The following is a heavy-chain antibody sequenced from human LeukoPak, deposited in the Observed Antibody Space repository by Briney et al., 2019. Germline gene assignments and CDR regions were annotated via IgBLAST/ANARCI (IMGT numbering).Heavy chain of an antibody. D-gene: IGHD3-10*01. CDR1: GYTFTGYY. CDR2: INPNSGGT. CDR3: ARDSSRLWFGELLLDY. Sequence: ASVKVSCKASGYTFTGYYMHWVRQAPGQGLEWMGWINPNSGGTNYAQKFQGRVTMTRDTSISTAYMELSRLRSDDTAVYYCARDSSRLWFGELLLDYWGQGTLVTVSS. V-gene: IGHV1-2*02. J-gene: IGHJ4*02.